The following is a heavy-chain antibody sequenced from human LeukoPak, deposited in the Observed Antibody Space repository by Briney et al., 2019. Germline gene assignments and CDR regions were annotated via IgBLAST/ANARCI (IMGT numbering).Heavy chain of an antibody. CDR1: GYRFTSYW. Sequence: GESLKISFKGSGYRFTSYWIGWVRPMPGKGLEWMGIIYPGDSDTRYSPSFQGQVTISADKSISTAYLQWSSLKASDTAMYYCARHRAVAGTGDLDYWGQGTLVTVSS. V-gene: IGHV5-51*01. D-gene: IGHD6-19*01. CDR2: IYPGDSDT. CDR3: ARHRAVAGTGDLDY. J-gene: IGHJ4*02.